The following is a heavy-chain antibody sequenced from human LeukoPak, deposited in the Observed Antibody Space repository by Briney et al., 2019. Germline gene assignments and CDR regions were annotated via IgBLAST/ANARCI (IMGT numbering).Heavy chain of an antibody. CDR2: MNPNSGNT. V-gene: IGHV1-8*01. D-gene: IGHD6-13*01. CDR3: AILISSQYSRSWYRAYYYYYGMDV. Sequence: ASVKVSCKASGYAFTSYDINWVRQATGQGLEWMGWMNPNSGNTGYAQKFQGRVTMTRNTSISTAYMELSSLRSEDTAVYYCAILISSQYSRSWYRAYYYYYGMDVWGQGTTVTVSS. CDR1: GYAFTSYD. J-gene: IGHJ6*02.